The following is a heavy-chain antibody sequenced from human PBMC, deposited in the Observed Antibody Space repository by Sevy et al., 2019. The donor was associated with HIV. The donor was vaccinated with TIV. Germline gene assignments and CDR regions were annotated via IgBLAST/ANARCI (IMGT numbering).Heavy chain of an antibody. CDR2: ISYDGSNK. CDR1: GFTFSSYG. J-gene: IGHJ6*02. Sequence: GGSLRLSCAASGFTFSSYGMHWVRQAPGKGLEWVAVISYDGSNKYYADSVKGRFTISRDNSKNTRYLQMNSLRAEDTAVYYCAKVLSSSHYYYGMDVWGQGTTVTVSS. CDR3: AKVLSSSHYYYGMDV. V-gene: IGHV3-30*18. D-gene: IGHD6-6*01.